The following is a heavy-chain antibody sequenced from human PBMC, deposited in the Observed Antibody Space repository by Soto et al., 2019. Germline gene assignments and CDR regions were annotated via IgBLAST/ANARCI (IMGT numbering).Heavy chain of an antibody. CDR2: LSGSGGST. CDR1: GFTFSSYA. D-gene: IGHD1-26*01. CDR3: ARRGSGSYYDY. Sequence: EVQLLESGGGLVQPGGSLRLSCAASGFTFSSYAMRWVRKAPGKGLEWVSALSGSGGSTYYADSVKGRFTISRDNSRNTLYLQRSSLRAEDTDVYYCARRGSGSYYDYWGQGTLVTVSS. J-gene: IGHJ4*02. V-gene: IGHV3-23*01.